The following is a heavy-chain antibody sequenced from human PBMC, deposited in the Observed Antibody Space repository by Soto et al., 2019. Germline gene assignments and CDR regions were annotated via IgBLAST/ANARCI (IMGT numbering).Heavy chain of an antibody. J-gene: IGHJ6*03. V-gene: IGHV1-58*01. D-gene: IGHD3-9*01. CDR3: AAGQYDILTGSPPVPVYYYYYMDV. CDR1: GFTFTSSA. CDR2: IVVGSGNT. Sequence: ASVKVSCKASGFTFTSSAVQWVRQARGQRLEWIGWIVVGSGNTNYAQKFQERVTITRDRSTSTAYMELSSLRSEDTAVYYCAAGQYDILTGSPPVPVYYYYYMDVWGKGTTVTVSS.